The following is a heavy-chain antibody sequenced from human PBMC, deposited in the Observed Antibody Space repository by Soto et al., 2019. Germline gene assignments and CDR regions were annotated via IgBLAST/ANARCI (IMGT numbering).Heavy chain of an antibody. J-gene: IGHJ4*02. Sequence: QLQLQESGPGLVKPSETLTLTCTVSGGSLSSGSYYWGWIRQPPGKGLEWIGSIPYSGNTNYNPSLKTRVTLSVDASKNEFSLKLSSVTAADTAVYYCARPFAAQTVAGFDSWGQGTLVTVSS. D-gene: IGHD6-19*01. CDR1: GGSLSSGSYY. V-gene: IGHV4-39*01. CDR2: IPYSGNT. CDR3: ARPFAAQTVAGFDS.